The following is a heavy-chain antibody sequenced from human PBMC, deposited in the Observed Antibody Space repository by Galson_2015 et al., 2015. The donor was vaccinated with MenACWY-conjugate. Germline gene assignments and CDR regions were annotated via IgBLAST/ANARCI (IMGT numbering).Heavy chain of an antibody. V-gene: IGHV5-51*01. D-gene: IGHD1-26*01. CDR2: IDPHNSNT. Sequence: QSGAEVKKPGESLTISCKGSGYSFTNYWIGWVRQMPGRGLEWMGLIDPHNSNTRYSPSFQGQVTIAADESISTAFLQWSSLEASDTAMYYCARHPPGGRGMDVWGRGTTLTVSS. J-gene: IGHJ6*02. CDR3: ARHPPGGRGMDV. CDR1: GYSFTNYW.